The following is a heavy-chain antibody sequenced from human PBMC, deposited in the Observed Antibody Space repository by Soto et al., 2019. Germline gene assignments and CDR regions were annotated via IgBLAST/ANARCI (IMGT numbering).Heavy chain of an antibody. Sequence: ASVKVSCKASGYTLTSYGISWVRQAPGQGLEWMGWISAYNGNTNYAQKLQGRVTMTTDTSTSTAYMELRSLRSDDTAVYYCARTIFGVVYYGRDVWGQGTTVTVSS. CDR1: GYTLTSYG. CDR3: ARTIFGVVYYGRDV. J-gene: IGHJ6*02. CDR2: ISAYNGNT. D-gene: IGHD3-3*01. V-gene: IGHV1-18*01.